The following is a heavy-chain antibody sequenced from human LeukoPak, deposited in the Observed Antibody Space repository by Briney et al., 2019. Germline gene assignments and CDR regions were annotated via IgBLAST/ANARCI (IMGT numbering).Heavy chain of an antibody. J-gene: IGHJ4*02. Sequence: GRPLRLSCAASGFAFSSYGMPWVRQAPGKGLEWVAVIWYDGSNKYYADSVKGRFTISRDNSKNTLYLQMNSLRAEDTAVYYCAREVEYGDYWFDEGGQGTLVTVSS. CDR1: GFAFSSYG. CDR3: AREVEYGDYWFDE. CDR2: IWYDGSNK. D-gene: IGHD4-17*01. V-gene: IGHV3-33*01.